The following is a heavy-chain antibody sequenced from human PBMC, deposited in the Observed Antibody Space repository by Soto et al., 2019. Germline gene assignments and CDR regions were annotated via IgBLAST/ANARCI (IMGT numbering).Heavy chain of an antibody. CDR3: ATRYSGSYYFDD. CDR2: IYPGDSDT. J-gene: IGHJ4*02. V-gene: IGHV5-51*01. CDR1: GYSFTDYW. D-gene: IGHD5-12*01. Sequence: PGESLKISCKASGYSFTDYWIAWVRQMPGKGPEWMGLIYPGDSDTRYNPSFQGQVTISADKSVTTIYLQWSSLKASDTAMYYCATRYSGSYYFDDWGQGTLVTVSS.